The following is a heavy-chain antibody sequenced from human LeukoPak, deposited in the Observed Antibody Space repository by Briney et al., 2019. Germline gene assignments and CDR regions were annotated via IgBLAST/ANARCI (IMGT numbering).Heavy chain of an antibody. Sequence: GGSLSLSCAASGFTVSYNYMSWVRQAPGKGLEWVSVISSGGSTYYADSVKGRFTISRDNSKNTLYLQMNSLRAEDTAVYYCARDRGSSTSFGNYYYGMDVWGQGTTVTVSS. CDR1: GFTVSYNY. V-gene: IGHV3-66*01. J-gene: IGHJ6*02. CDR2: ISSGGST. D-gene: IGHD1-26*01. CDR3: ARDRGSSTSFGNYYYGMDV.